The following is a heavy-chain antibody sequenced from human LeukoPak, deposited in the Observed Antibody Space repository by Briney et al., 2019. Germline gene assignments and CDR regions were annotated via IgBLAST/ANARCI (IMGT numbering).Heavy chain of an antibody. CDR2: INHSGST. Sequence: SETLSLTCAVYGGSFSGYYWSWIRQPPGKGLEWIGEINHSGSTNYNPSLKSRVTISVDTSKNQFSLKLSSVTAADTAAYYCARGGYYDSSGYWNWGQGTLVTVSS. V-gene: IGHV4-34*01. CDR3: ARGGYYDSSGYWN. D-gene: IGHD3-22*01. J-gene: IGHJ4*02. CDR1: GGSFSGYY.